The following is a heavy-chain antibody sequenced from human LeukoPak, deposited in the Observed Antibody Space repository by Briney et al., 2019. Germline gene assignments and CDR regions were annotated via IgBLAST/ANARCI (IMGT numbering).Heavy chain of an antibody. CDR2: IYSSGST. V-gene: IGHV4-59*08. J-gene: IGHJ4*02. CDR1: GGSIRGYF. CDR3: ARHGDDLYYFDY. D-gene: IGHD3-16*01. Sequence: SSETLSLTCTVSGGSIRGYFWSWIRQPPGKGLEWIGHIYSSGSTTYTPSLQGRVTISLDTSKNQFSLKLSSVTAADTAVYYCARHGDDLYYFDYWGQGTLVTVSS.